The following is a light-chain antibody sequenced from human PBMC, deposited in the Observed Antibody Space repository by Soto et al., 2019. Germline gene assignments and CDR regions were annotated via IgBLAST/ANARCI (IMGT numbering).Light chain of an antibody. V-gene: IGLV2-11*01. J-gene: IGLJ1*01. CDR3: CSLAGSATLYV. CDR1: SSDVGGYNY. Sequence: QSALTQPRSVSGSPGQSVTISCTGTSSDVGGYNYVSWYQQHPGKAPKLIIYDVSERPSGVPDRFSGSKSGNTASLTISGLQAEDEADYFCCSLAGSATLYVFGIGTKVTVL. CDR2: DVS.